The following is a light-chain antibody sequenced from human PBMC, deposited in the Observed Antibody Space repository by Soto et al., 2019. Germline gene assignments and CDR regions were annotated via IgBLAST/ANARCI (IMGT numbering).Light chain of an antibody. Sequence: QSVLTQPASVSGPPGQSTTISGTGPSRVFGSYNLVSWYQQHPGKAPKLMIFEVSKRPSGVSNRFSGSKSGNTASLTISGLQAEDEADYYCCSYAGSSTFVVFGGGTQLTVL. V-gene: IGLV2-23*02. CDR1: SRVFGSYNL. J-gene: IGLJ2*01. CDR3: CSYAGSSTFVV. CDR2: EVS.